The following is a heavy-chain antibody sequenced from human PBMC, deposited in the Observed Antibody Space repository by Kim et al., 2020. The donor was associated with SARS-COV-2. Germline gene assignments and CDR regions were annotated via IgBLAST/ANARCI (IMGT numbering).Heavy chain of an antibody. CDR3: AKDTYRYCSSTSCYGLHDY. J-gene: IGHJ4*02. D-gene: IGHD2-2*01. CDR2: ISYDGSNK. CDR1: GFTFSSYG. Sequence: GGSLRLSCAASGFTFSSYGMHWVRQAPGKGLEWVAVISYDGSNKYYADSVKGRFTISRDNSKNTLYLQMNSLRAEDTAVYYCAKDTYRYCSSTSCYGLHDYWGQGTLVTVSS. V-gene: IGHV3-30*18.